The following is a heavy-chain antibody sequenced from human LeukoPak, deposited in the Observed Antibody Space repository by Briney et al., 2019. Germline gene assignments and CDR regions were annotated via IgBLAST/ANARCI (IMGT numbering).Heavy chain of an antibody. CDR3: ARQIGAGRWSFDY. D-gene: IGHD4-23*01. CDR2: INYSGST. CDR1: GGSISSSSYY. Sequence: SETLSLTCTVSGGSISSSSYYWGWRRQPPGKGLEWIGSINYSGSTYYNPSLKSRVTISIDTSENQFSLKLASVTAADTAVYYCARQIGAGRWSFDYWGQGTLVTVSS. J-gene: IGHJ4*02. V-gene: IGHV4-39*01.